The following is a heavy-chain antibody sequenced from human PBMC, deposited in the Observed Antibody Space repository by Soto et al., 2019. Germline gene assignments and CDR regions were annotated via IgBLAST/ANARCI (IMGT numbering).Heavy chain of an antibody. CDR2: IYTSGST. V-gene: IGHV4-4*07. CDR3: ARYCGGDCWEVGAFDI. Sequence: SETLSLTCTVSGGSISSYYWSWIRQPAGKGLEWIGRIYTSGSTNYNPPLKSRVTMSVDTSKNQFSLKLSSVTAADTAVYYCARYCGGDCWEVGAFDIWGQGTMVTVSS. J-gene: IGHJ3*02. CDR1: GGSISSYY. D-gene: IGHD2-21*02.